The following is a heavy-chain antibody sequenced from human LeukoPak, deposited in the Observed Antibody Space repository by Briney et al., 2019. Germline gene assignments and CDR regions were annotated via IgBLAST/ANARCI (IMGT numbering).Heavy chain of an antibody. CDR1: GGSTYTGDFY. CDR2: LFYSGNM. CDR3: TRENIVSTRDFDY. Sequence: PSETLSLTCTVSGGSTYTGDFYWAWIRQSPGKGLEWIGSLFYSGNMYYNPSLKSRVTISVDTSKNQFSLNLNSVTAADTAVYYCTRENIVSTRDFDYWGQGTLVTVSS. J-gene: IGHJ4*02. D-gene: IGHD5/OR15-5a*01. V-gene: IGHV4-39*07.